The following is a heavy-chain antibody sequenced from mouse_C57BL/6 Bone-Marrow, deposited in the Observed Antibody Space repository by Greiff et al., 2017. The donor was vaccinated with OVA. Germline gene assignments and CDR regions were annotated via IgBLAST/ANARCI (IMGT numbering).Heavy chain of an antibody. J-gene: IGHJ4*01. CDR1: GFNIKDDY. Sequence: VQLQQSGAELVRPGASVKLSCTASGFNIKDDYMHWVKQRPEQGLEWLGWMDPENGATEYASKFQGKATIPADTSSNTAYLRLSSLTSEDTAFYYCTTPGFITTVVAHYDAMDYWGQGTSVTVSS. V-gene: IGHV14-4*01. D-gene: IGHD1-1*01. CDR3: TTPGFITTVVAHYDAMDY. CDR2: MDPENGAT.